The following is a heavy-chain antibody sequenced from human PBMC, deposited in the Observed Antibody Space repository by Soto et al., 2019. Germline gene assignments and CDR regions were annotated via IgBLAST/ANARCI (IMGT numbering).Heavy chain of an antibody. V-gene: IGHV1-3*01. CDR3: ARDYYIVGAIRLDY. D-gene: IGHD1-26*01. CDR2: INAGNGNT. CDR1: GYTFTSYA. Sequence: ASVKVSCKASGYTFTSYAMHWVRQAPGQRLEWMGWINAGNGNTKYSQKLQGRVTITRDTSASTAYMELSSLRSEDTAVYYCARDYYIVGAIRLDYWGQGTLVTV. J-gene: IGHJ4*02.